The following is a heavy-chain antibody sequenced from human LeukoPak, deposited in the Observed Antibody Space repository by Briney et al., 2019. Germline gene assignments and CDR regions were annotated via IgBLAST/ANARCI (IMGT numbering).Heavy chain of an antibody. CDR1: GFTFSSYN. V-gene: IGHV3-21*01. CDR2: ISSSSSYI. D-gene: IGHD4-17*01. Sequence: GGSLRLSCAASGFTFSSYNMNWVRQAPGKGLEWVSSISSSSSYIYYADSVKGRFTISRDNAKNSLYLQMNSLRAEDTAVYYCARDRDGDYAYWGQGTLVTVSS. CDR3: ARDRDGDYAY. J-gene: IGHJ4*02.